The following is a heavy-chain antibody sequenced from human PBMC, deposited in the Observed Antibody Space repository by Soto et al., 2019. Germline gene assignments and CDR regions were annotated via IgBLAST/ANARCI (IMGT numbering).Heavy chain of an antibody. Sequence: ASVKVSCKASGYTFTGYYMHWVRQAPGQGLEWMGIINPSGGSTSYAQKFQGRVTMTRDTSTSTVYMGLSSLRSEDTAVYYCARDFDSSGSRYYYYGMDVWGQGTTVTVSS. V-gene: IGHV1-46*01. CDR1: GYTFTGYY. J-gene: IGHJ6*02. D-gene: IGHD3-22*01. CDR3: ARDFDSSGSRYYYYGMDV. CDR2: INPSGGST.